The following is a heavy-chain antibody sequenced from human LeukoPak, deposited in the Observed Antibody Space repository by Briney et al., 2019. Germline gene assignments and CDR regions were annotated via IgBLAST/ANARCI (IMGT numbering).Heavy chain of an antibody. V-gene: IGHV3-30-3*01. Sequence: GGSLRLSCAASGFTFSSYAMHCVRQAPGKGLEWVAVISYDGSNKYYADSVKGRFTISRDNSKNTLYLQMNSLRAEDTAVYYCARADVWGKGTTVTVSS. CDR3: ARADV. CDR1: GFTFSSYA. CDR2: ISYDGSNK. J-gene: IGHJ6*04.